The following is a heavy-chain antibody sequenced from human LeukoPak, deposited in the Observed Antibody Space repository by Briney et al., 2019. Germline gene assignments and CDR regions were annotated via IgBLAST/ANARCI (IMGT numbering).Heavy chain of an antibody. CDR1: GGSISSYY. Sequence: PSETLSLTCTVSGGSISSYYWSWIRQPPGKGLEWIGYIYYSGNTNYNPSLKSRVTISVDTSKNQFSLKLRSVTAADTAVYYCARVGGGTSGWYGLFDYWGQGTLVTVSS. CDR3: ARVGGGTSGWYGLFDY. J-gene: IGHJ4*02. V-gene: IGHV4-59*01. D-gene: IGHD6-19*01. CDR2: IYYSGNT.